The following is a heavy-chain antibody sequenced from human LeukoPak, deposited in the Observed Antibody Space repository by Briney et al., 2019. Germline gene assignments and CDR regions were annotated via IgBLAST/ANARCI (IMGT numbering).Heavy chain of an antibody. CDR3: TREYLTVSYFDY. Sequence: PGGSLRLSCAASGFTFSSYWMSWVRQAPGKGLEWVANIKQDGSEQYYVDSVKGRLTISRDNAKNSLFLQMNSLRGEDTAVYYCTREYLTVSYFDYWGQGTLVTVSS. CDR1: GFTFSSYW. CDR2: IKQDGSEQ. J-gene: IGHJ4*02. V-gene: IGHV3-7*05. D-gene: IGHD4-11*01.